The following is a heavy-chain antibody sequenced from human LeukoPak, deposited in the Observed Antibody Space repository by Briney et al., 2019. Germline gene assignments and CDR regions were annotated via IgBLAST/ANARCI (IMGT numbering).Heavy chain of an antibody. V-gene: IGHV3-23*01. J-gene: IGHJ4*02. Sequence: GGSLRLSRAASGFTFSSYAMSCGRRAPGKGLECGSALSGIVGGTYYADSVKGRFTISRDNSKNMLYVQMNSLRAEDTDVYYCAKGLIKLATRGYYFDYWGQGTLVTVSA. D-gene: IGHD5-12*01. CDR2: LSGIVGGT. CDR1: GFTFSSYA. CDR3: AKGLIKLATRGYYFDY.